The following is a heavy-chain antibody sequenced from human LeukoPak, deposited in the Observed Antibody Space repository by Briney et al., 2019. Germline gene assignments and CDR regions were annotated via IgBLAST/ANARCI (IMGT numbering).Heavy chain of an antibody. CDR1: GDSISSGDYY. CDR2: IFYSGST. CDR3: AREVGVAVAGKAMDY. Sequence: SQTLSLTCTVSGDSISSGDYYWSWLRQSPGKGLEWIGRIFYSGSTYSNPSLKSRLTISVDTSKNQFSLRLTSVTAADTAVYYCAREVGVAVAGKAMDYWGQGTLVTVPS. D-gene: IGHD6-19*01. J-gene: IGHJ4*02. V-gene: IGHV4-30-4*01.